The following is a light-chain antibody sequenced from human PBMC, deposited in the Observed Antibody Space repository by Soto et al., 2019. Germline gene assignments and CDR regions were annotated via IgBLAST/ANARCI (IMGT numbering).Light chain of an antibody. CDR2: GAS. CDR3: HQFNNWPPT. V-gene: IGKV3-15*01. Sequence: EIVVTQSPATLSVSLGERATLSCRASQSIRSNLAWYQQKPGQAPRLLMYGASTRATGIPARFSGSGSGTEFTLTISSLQSEDFAFYYCHQFNNWPPTFGGGTKVEIK. CDR1: QSIRSN. J-gene: IGKJ4*01.